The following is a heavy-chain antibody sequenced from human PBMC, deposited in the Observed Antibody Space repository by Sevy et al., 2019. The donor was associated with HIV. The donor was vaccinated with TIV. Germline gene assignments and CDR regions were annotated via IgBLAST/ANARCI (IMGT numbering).Heavy chain of an antibody. D-gene: IGHD5-12*01. Sequence: SETLSLTCTVSGGSVTRGSYYWTWIRQPPGKGLEWIGYVHHSGSTNYTPSLKSRLTISIDTSKNQFSVRLRSVTAADTAVDYCARAARDGYNYGGDYFDYWGQGSLVTVSS. CDR1: GGSVTRGSYY. V-gene: IGHV4-61*01. CDR2: VHHSGST. J-gene: IGHJ4*02. CDR3: ARAARDGYNYGGDYFDY.